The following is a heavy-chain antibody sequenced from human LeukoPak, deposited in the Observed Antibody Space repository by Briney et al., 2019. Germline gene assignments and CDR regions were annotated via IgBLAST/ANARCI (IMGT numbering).Heavy chain of an antibody. V-gene: IGHV4-34*01. CDR3: ARGRRLGCCSGGRCSSYSYYGMDV. CDR2: INHSGST. Sequence: SETLSLTCAVYGGSFSGYYWSGIPHPPGKGREWRGEINHSGSTNHNPCIKSRVTISVDTSKNQFSLKLSSVTAADTAVYYCARGRRLGCCSGGRCSSYSYYGMDVWGQGTTVTVSS. J-gene: IGHJ6*02. D-gene: IGHD2-15*01. CDR1: GGSFSGYY.